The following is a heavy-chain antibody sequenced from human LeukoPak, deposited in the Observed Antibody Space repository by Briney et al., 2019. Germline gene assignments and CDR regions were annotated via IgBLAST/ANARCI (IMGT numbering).Heavy chain of an antibody. CDR1: GFTFSSYA. D-gene: IGHD3-22*01. CDR2: ISGSGGGT. Sequence: GGSLRLSCAASGFTFSSYAMSWVRQAPGKGLEWVSAISGSGGGTYYADSVKGWFTISRDNSKNTLYLQMNSLRAEDTAVYYCATRGTYYYDNSGYWGFDYWGQGTLVTVSS. J-gene: IGHJ4*02. V-gene: IGHV3-23*01. CDR3: ATRGTYYYDNSGYWGFDY.